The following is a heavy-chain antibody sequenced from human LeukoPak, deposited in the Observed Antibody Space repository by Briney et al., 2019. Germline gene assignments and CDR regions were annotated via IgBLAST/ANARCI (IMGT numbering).Heavy chain of an antibody. Sequence: GGSLRLSCAATGFTFSTYAVSWVRQAPGKGLEWVSGISGSGGSTHYTNSVKDRFTISRDNSKNTVYLQMNSLRAEDTAVYYCAKDLDSSGKSWAYFDYWGQGTLVTVTS. CDR3: AKDLDSSGKSWAYFDY. J-gene: IGHJ4*02. V-gene: IGHV3-23*01. CDR1: GFTFSTYA. CDR2: ISGSGGST. D-gene: IGHD1-26*01.